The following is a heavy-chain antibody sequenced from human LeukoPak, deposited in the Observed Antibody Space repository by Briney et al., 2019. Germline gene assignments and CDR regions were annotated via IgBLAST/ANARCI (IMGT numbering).Heavy chain of an antibody. CDR3: ASSMTTAGVDY. CDR1: GGSFSGYY. J-gene: IGHJ4*02. V-gene: IGHV4-34*01. CDR2: INHSGST. D-gene: IGHD4-4*01. Sequence: PSETLSLTCAVYGGSFSGYYWSWIRQPPGKGLEWIGEINHSGSTNYNPSLKSRVTISVDTSKNQFSLKLSSVTAADTAVYYCASSMTTAGVDYWGQGTLVTVSS.